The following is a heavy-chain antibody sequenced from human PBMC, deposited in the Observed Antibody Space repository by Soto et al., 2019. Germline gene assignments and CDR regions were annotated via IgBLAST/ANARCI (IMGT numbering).Heavy chain of an antibody. J-gene: IGHJ5*02. CDR2: IYHNGRT. D-gene: IGHD3-10*01. V-gene: IGHV4-39*01. CDR3: ARLPVVRGLTDYFPFDP. CDR1: GVAISSSSYW. Sequence: PSETLSLTCSVSGVAISSSSYWWGWVRQSAGKGLEWIGSIYHNGRTHYNPSLQSRATISVDTAKRQFSLSLTSVTDADTAVYFCARLPVVRGLTDYFPFDPWGQGVLVTVSS.